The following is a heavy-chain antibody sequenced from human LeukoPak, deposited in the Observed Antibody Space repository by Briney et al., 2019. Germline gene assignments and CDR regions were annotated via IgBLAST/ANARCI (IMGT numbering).Heavy chain of an antibody. CDR2: ISGYNGDA. D-gene: IGHD1-1*01. J-gene: IGHJ4*02. Sequence: ASVEVSCKASGGTFSSYAISWVRQASGQGLEWIGWISGYNGDANYARSLQGRITMTRDTSTSTAYMELRSLRSDDTAVYYCARDLVKIQVNYFDLWGQGTLVTVSS. V-gene: IGHV1-18*01. CDR1: GGTFSSYA. CDR3: ARDLVKIQVNYFDL.